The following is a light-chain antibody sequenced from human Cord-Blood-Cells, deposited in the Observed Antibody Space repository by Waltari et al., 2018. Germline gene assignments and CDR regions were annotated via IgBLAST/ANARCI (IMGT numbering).Light chain of an antibody. V-gene: IGKV3-15*01. CDR3: QQYNNWPPWT. J-gene: IGKJ1*01. Sequence: IVMTQSPATLSVYPGERANLSCRASQSVSSNLAWYQQKPAQAPRLLIYGASTRATGIPARFSGSGSGTEFTLTISSLQSEDFAVYYCQQYNNWPPWTFGQGTKVEIK. CDR2: GAS. CDR1: QSVSSN.